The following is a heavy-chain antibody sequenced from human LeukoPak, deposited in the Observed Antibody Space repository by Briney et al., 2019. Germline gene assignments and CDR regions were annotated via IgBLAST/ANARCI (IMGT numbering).Heavy chain of an antibody. CDR3: ARNNNYYGXXGWXXP. CDR2: ISSSGSTI. D-gene: IGHD3-10*01. Sequence: GGSLRLSCAASGFTFSSYEMNWVRQAPGKGLEWVSYISSSGSTIYYADSVKGRFTISRDNAKNSLYLQMNSLRAEDTAVYYCARNNNYYGXXGWXXPWGQGTLVTVSS. CDR1: GFTFSSYE. V-gene: IGHV3-48*03. J-gene: IGHJ5*02.